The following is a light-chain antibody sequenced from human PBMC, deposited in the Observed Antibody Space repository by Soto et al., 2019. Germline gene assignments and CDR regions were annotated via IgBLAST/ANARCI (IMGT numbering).Light chain of an antibody. CDR2: EVT. CDR1: SSDVGGYNF. V-gene: IGLV2-8*01. J-gene: IGLJ1*01. Sequence: QSALAQPPSASGSPGQSVTISCTGTSSDVGGYNFVSWYQQHPGKAPQLIIYEVTKRPSGVPDRFSGSKPGNTASLTVSGLQTEDEADYYCSSYAATNNYVFGSGTKVTVL. CDR3: SSYAATNNYV.